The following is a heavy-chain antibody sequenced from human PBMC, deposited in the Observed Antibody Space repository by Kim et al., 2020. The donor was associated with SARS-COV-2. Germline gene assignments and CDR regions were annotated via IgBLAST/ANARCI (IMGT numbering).Heavy chain of an antibody. Sequence: SETLSLTCTVSGGSISSYYWSWIRQPPGKGLEWIGYIYYSGSTNYNPSLKSRVTISVDTSKNQFSLKLSSVTAADTAVYYCARTIFYGDTAMTFDYWGQGTLVTVSS. V-gene: IGHV4-59*01. CDR1: GGSISSYY. D-gene: IGHD5-18*01. CDR2: IYYSGST. CDR3: ARTIFYGDTAMTFDY. J-gene: IGHJ4*01.